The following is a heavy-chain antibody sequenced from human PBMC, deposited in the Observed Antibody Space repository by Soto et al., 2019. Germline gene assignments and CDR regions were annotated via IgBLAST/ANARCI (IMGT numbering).Heavy chain of an antibody. Sequence: GGSLRLSCAAPGFTFISYSMNGVRRAPGKGRGWVSYFSSSSSTISYADSVKGRFTISRDNAKNSLYLQMNSLRAEDTAVYYCALFGELFDFDYWGQGTLVTVSS. V-gene: IGHV3-48*01. D-gene: IGHD3-10*02. CDR1: GFTFISYS. CDR3: ALFGELFDFDY. CDR2: FSSSSSTI. J-gene: IGHJ4*02.